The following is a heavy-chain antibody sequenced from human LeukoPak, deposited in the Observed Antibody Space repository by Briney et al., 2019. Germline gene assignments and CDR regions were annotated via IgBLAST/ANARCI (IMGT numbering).Heavy chain of an antibody. J-gene: IGHJ4*02. Sequence: SETLSLTCTVSGGSINSSSYYWGWIRQPPGKGLEWIGSIYYSGSTYYNPSLKSRVTISVDTSKNQFSLKLSSVTAADTAVYYCAREAYSSGSVDYWGQGTLVTVSS. CDR1: GGSINSSSYY. D-gene: IGHD6-19*01. CDR2: IYYSGST. V-gene: IGHV4-39*07. CDR3: AREAYSSGSVDY.